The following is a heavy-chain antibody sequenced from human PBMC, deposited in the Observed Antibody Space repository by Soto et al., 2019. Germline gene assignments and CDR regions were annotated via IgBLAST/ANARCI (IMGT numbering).Heavy chain of an antibody. J-gene: IGHJ4*01. CDR3: AARLIVGATPYYFEY. CDR1: GDSISISSYY. CDR2: MYYSGST. Sequence: SETLSLTCTISGDSISISSYYWAWIRQPPGKGLEWIGSMYYSGSTYNNPSLKSRVTMSVDTPKKQFSLILSSVTAADTAVYYCAARLIVGATPYYFEYWDEGNLVTVSS. V-gene: IGHV4-39*01. D-gene: IGHD1-26*01.